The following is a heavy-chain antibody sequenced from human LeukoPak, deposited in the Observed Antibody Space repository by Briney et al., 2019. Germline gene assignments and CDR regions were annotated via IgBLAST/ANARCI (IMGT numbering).Heavy chain of an antibody. CDR1: GGSISSYY. CDR3: AREIAVAGRNWFDP. D-gene: IGHD6-19*01. J-gene: IGHJ5*02. CDR2: IYTSGST. V-gene: IGHV4-4*07. Sequence: SETLSLTCTVSGGSISSYYWSWIRQPAGKGLEWIGRIYTSGSTNYNPSLKSRVTMSVDTSKNQFSLKLSTVTAADTAVYYCAREIAVAGRNWFDPWGQGTLVTVSS.